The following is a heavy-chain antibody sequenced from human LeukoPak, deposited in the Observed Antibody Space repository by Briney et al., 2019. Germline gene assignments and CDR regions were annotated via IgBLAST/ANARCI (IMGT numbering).Heavy chain of an antibody. D-gene: IGHD6-13*01. CDR1: GGSISSYY. CDR2: IYYSGST. CDR3: AKGYSSSPGMFDY. J-gene: IGHJ4*02. Sequence: SETLSLTCTVSGGSISSYYWSWIRQPPGKGLEWIGYIYYSGSTNYNPSLKSRVTISVDTSKNQFSLKLSSVTAADTAVYYCAKGYSSSPGMFDYWGQGTLVTVSS. V-gene: IGHV4-59*12.